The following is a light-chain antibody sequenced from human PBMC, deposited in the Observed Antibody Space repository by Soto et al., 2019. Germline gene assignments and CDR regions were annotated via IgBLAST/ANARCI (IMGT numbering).Light chain of an antibody. CDR3: QQDYNLPLT. J-gene: IGKJ1*01. CDR2: GAS. CDR1: QFMSSNY. Sequence: EIVMTQSPATLSLSPGDRATLSCRASQFMSSNYLSWYQQKPGQAPRLLIYGASTRATGIPDRLSGSGSETDFTLTISRLQPEEFAVYYCQQDYNLPLTFGHGNKVEI. V-gene: IGKV3D-7*01.